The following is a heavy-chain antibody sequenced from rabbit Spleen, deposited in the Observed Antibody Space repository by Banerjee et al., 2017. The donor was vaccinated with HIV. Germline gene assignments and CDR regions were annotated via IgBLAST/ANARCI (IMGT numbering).Heavy chain of an antibody. Sequence: EESGGGLVQPEGSLTLTCTASGFSFSSSYWICWVPQAPGKGLEWIACIDAGSSGTTYYASWPKGRFTISKTSSTTVTLQMTSLTAADTATYFCARDSGSSFSTYGMDLWGPGTLVTVS. CDR3: ARDSGSSFSTYGMDL. V-gene: IGHV1S45*01. CDR1: GFSFSSSYW. CDR2: IDAGSSGTT. J-gene: IGHJ6*01. D-gene: IGHD8-1*01.